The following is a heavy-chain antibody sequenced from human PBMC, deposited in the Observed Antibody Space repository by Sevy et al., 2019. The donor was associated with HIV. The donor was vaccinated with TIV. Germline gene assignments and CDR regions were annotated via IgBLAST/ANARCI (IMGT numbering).Heavy chain of an antibody. D-gene: IGHD5-12*01. CDR1: GFTYS. CDR3: ASQRGGYERLYYFDS. V-gene: IGHV3-48*01. Sequence: GESLKISCVASGFTYSMNWVRQAPGKGLEGVSYISDSSATIHYADSVKGRFTISRDNAKNSLYLQMNTLRAEDTAVYYCASQRGGYERLYYFDSWGQGTLVTVSS. J-gene: IGHJ4*02. CDR2: ISDSSATI.